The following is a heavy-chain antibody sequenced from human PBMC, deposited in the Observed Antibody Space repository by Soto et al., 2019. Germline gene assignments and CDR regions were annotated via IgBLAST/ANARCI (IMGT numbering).Heavy chain of an antibody. CDR1: GYTFTGYY. D-gene: IGHD6-13*01. CDR2: INPNSGGT. V-gene: IGHV1-2*04. CDR3: ARDLAAAGPGDAFDI. Sequence: ASVKVSCKASGYTFTGYYMHWVRQAPGQGLEWMGWINPNSGGTNYAQKFQGWVTMTRDTSIGTAYMELSRLRSDDTAVYYCARDLAAAGPGDAFDIWGQGTMVTVSS. J-gene: IGHJ3*02.